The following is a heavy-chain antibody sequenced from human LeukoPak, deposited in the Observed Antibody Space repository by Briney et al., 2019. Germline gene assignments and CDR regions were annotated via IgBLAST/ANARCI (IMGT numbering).Heavy chain of an antibody. CDR1: RFTFSSYA. Sequence: GGSLRLSCAASRFTFSSYAMNWVRQAPGKGLEWVSSITTTSSYIYYADSVKGRFTISRDNAKNSLYLQMNSLRAEDTAVYYCARGATDCDVWGQGTMVSVSS. J-gene: IGHJ3*01. V-gene: IGHV3-21*01. CDR2: ITTTSSYI. D-gene: IGHD2-21*02. CDR3: ARGATDCDV.